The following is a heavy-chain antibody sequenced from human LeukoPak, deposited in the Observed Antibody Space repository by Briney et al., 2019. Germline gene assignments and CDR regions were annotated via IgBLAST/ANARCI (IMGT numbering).Heavy chain of an antibody. CDR2: ISAYTGNT. V-gene: IGHV1-18*01. CDR3: ARDNLSMTTVTTHWFDP. D-gene: IGHD4-17*01. Sequence: GASVKVSCKASGYTFTSYGISWVRQAPGQGLEWMGWISAYTGNTNYAQKLQGRVTMTTDTSTSTAYMELRSLRSDDTAVYYCARDNLSMTTVTTHWFDPWGQGTLVTVSS. CDR1: GYTFTSYG. J-gene: IGHJ5*02.